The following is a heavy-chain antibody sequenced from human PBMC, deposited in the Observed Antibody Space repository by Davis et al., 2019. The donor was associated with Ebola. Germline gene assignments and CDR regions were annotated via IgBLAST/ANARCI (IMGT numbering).Heavy chain of an antibody. Sequence: PGGSLRLSCEGSGFIFTDAWMHWVRQAPGKGLEWVGRIKNKADGGTTDYATPVKGRFSISRDDSKNMVYMQMNSLKTEDTAVYYCTTHDHEYLSGASRYFRGIFDNWGQGTLATVSS. D-gene: IGHD3-16*02. CDR1: GFIFTDAW. V-gene: IGHV3-15*07. CDR2: IKNKADGGTT. CDR3: TTHDHEYLSGASRYFRGIFDN. J-gene: IGHJ4*02.